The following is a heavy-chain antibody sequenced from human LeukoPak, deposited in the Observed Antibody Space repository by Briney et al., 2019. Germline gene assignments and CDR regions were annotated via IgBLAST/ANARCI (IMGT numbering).Heavy chain of an antibody. CDR3: ARLSPTIFGVVIKYYFDY. Sequence: SETLSLTCTVSGGSINSSTYYWGWIRQPPGKGLEWIGNIYYSGSTYYNPSLTSRVTISVDTSKNQFSLKLSSVTAADTAVYYCARLSPTIFGVVIKYYFDYWGQGTLVTVSS. D-gene: IGHD3-3*01. CDR1: GGSINSSTYY. CDR2: IYYSGST. V-gene: IGHV4-39*01. J-gene: IGHJ4*02.